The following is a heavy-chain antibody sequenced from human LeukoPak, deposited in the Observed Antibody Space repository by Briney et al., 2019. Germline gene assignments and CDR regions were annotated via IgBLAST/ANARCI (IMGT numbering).Heavy chain of an antibody. J-gene: IGHJ6*02. CDR1: GGSISGYY. CDR2: IYYSGIT. Sequence: KPSETLSLTCAVSGGSISGYYCTWIRQPPGKGLEWIGYIYYSGITNFNPSLTSRVTASVDTSNNQFSLNLSSVTAADTAVYYCARSLRYCSGGNCYYTMDVWGQGTTVTVSS. V-gene: IGHV4-59*01. CDR3: ARSLRYCSGGNCYYTMDV. D-gene: IGHD2-15*01.